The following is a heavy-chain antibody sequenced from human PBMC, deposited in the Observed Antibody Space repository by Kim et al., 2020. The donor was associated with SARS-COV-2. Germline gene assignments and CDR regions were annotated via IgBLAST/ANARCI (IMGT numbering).Heavy chain of an antibody. J-gene: IGHJ3*02. Sequence: GGSLRLSCAASGFTFSSYSTNWVRQAPGKGLEWVSSISRSSSSIYYADSVKGRFTISRDNAKSSLYLQMSSLRVEDTAVYYCAKDQQWLATHDAFDIWGQGTMVTVSS. CDR3: AKDQQWLATHDAFDI. CDR1: GFTFSSYS. V-gene: IGHV3-21*01. CDR2: ISRSSSSI. D-gene: IGHD6-19*01.